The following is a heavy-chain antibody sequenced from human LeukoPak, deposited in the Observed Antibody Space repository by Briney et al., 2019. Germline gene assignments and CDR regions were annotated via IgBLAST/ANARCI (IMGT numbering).Heavy chain of an antibody. V-gene: IGHV3-74*01. D-gene: IGHD6-19*01. CDR1: GFTFSGYW. CDR2: INTDGSTR. Sequence: GGSLRLSCAASGFTFSGYWMHWVRQAPGKGLVWVSRINTDGSTRNYADSVEGRFTISRDNVKKTLYLQMNSLRAEDTAVYYCAKAPLAVAEYNFDYWGQGTLVTVSS. CDR3: AKAPLAVAEYNFDY. J-gene: IGHJ4*02.